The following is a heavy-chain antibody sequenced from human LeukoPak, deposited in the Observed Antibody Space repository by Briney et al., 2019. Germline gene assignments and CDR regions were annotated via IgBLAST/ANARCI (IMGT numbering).Heavy chain of an antibody. J-gene: IGHJ5*02. CDR2: ISGSGGST. Sequence: GGFLRLSCAASGFTFSSYAMSWVRQAPGKGLEWVSAISGSGGSTYYADSVKGRFTISRDNSKNTLYLQMNSLRAEDTAVYYCAKTWSVVVAATPFDPWGQGTLVTVSS. CDR1: GFTFSSYA. V-gene: IGHV3-23*01. D-gene: IGHD2-15*01. CDR3: AKTWSVVVAATPFDP.